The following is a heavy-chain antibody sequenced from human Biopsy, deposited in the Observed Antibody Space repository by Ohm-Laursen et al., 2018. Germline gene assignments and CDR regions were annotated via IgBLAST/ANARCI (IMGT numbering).Heavy chain of an antibody. Sequence: PGTLSLTCTVSGDSISSYYWSWIRQPPGKGLEWIGYVYYTGSTDYNPSLQSRVTISVDTSKNHFSLRLRSVTPADTAIYYCARDYDTSGYYYVSWGQGTLVTVSS. V-gene: IGHV4-59*01. J-gene: IGHJ5*02. CDR3: ARDYDTSGYYYVS. D-gene: IGHD3-22*01. CDR2: VYYTGST. CDR1: GDSISSYY.